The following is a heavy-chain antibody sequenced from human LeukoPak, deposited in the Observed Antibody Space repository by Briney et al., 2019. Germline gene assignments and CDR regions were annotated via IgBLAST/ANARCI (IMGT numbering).Heavy chain of an antibody. V-gene: IGHV1-18*01. CDR3: ARGGLYDYVWGSYRHPSDY. Sequence: ASVKVSCKASGYTFTSYGISWVRQAPGQGLEWMGWISAYNGNTNYAQKLQGRVTMTTDTSTSTAYMELRSLRSDDTAVYYRARGGLYDYVWGSYRHPSDYWGQGTLVTVSS. CDR2: ISAYNGNT. D-gene: IGHD3-16*02. CDR1: GYTFTSYG. J-gene: IGHJ4*02.